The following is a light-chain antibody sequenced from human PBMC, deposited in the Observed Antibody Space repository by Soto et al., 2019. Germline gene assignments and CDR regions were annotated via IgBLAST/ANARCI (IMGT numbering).Light chain of an antibody. CDR2: GAS. CDR3: QQYRMSPNT. V-gene: IGKV3-20*01. Sequence: DILLPQSPSTLSESPWEEPALSCRASQRVDDSHLAWYQLRPGQAPRLLIYGASTRATGIPDRFSGSGSGTDFSLTIRGLKPEDFAVYYCQQYRMSPNTFGQGTRLEI. CDR1: QRVDDSH. J-gene: IGKJ5*01.